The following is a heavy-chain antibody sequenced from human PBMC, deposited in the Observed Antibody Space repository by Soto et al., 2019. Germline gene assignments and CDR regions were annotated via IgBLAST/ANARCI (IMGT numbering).Heavy chain of an antibody. V-gene: IGHV3-23*01. Sequence: PGGSLRLSCAASGFTFSSYAMSWVRQAPGKGLEWVSAISGSGDSTYYADSVKGRFTISRDNSKNTLYLQMNSLRAEDTAVYYCAHYYDSSGYYSNYYWGQGTLVTVSS. CDR1: GFTFSSYA. D-gene: IGHD3-22*01. CDR2: ISGSGDST. J-gene: IGHJ4*02. CDR3: AHYYDSSGYYSNYY.